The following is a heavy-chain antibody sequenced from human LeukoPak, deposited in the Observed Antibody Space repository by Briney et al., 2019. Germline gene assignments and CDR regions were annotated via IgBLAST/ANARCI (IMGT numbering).Heavy chain of an antibody. CDR3: TTDLYYDSSGYYYGGFNAFDI. CDR2: ISYDGSNK. J-gene: IGHJ3*02. D-gene: IGHD3-22*01. Sequence: GRSLRLSCAASGFTFSSYGMHWVRQAPGKGLEWVAVISYDGSNKYYADSVKGRFTISRDNSKNTLYLQMNSLKTEDTAVYYCTTDLYYDSSGYYYGGFNAFDIWGQGTMVTVSS. V-gene: IGHV3-30*03. CDR1: GFTFSSYG.